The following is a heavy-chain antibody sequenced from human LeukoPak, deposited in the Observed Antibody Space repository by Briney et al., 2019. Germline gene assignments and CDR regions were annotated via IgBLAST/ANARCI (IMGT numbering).Heavy chain of an antibody. V-gene: IGHV3-43D*03. Sequence: GGSLRLSCAASGFTFDDYAMHWVRQAPGKGLEWVSLISWDGGSTYYADSVKGRFTISRDNSKNSLYLQMNSLRAEDTALYYCARGRFGELLYAFDIWGQGTMVTVSS. CDR1: GFTFDDYA. D-gene: IGHD3-10*01. CDR3: ARGRFGELLYAFDI. J-gene: IGHJ3*02. CDR2: ISWDGGST.